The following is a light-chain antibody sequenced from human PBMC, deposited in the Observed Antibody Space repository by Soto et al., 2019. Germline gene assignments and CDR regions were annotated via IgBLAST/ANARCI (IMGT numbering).Light chain of an antibody. CDR3: YQYKTWPTLT. Sequence: EIVMTQSPATLSVSPGERATLSCRATQSISSNLAWYQQRPGQAPRLLIYGASTRATGITARFSGSGSGTEVTPTISSLQSEDFAVYSCYQYKTWPTLTFGGGTKAVIK. CDR1: QSISSN. V-gene: IGKV3-15*01. J-gene: IGKJ4*01. CDR2: GAS.